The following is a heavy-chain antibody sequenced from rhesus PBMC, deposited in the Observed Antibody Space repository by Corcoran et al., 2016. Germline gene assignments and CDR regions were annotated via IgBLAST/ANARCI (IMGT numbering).Heavy chain of an antibody. CDR3: ARLSSGPAGDY. D-gene: IGHD6-31*01. V-gene: IGHV4-80*01. J-gene: IGHJ4*01. CDR2: INGNSWST. Sequence: QVQLQESGPGLVKPSETLSLTCAVSGGSFSSYWWSWIRQPPGKGLEWIGEINGNSWSTNYNPSLKGRVTISTDASKNQFSLKLSSVTAADTAVYYCARLSSGPAGDYWGQGVLVTVSS. CDR1: GGSFSSYW.